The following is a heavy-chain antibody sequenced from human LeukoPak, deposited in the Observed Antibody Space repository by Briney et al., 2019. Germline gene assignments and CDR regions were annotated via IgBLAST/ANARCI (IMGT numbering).Heavy chain of an antibody. CDR1: GFTFSSYE. Sequence: GGSLRLSCAASGFTFSSYEMNWVRQAPCKGLAGVSYICGSGSTKYYTDYVKGRFTISRDNAKYSLYLQMNSLRAEDTAVYYCARKGSSWYYFDYWGQGTLVTVSS. V-gene: IGHV3-48*03. CDR2: ICGSGSTK. J-gene: IGHJ4*02. CDR3: ARKGSSWYYFDY. D-gene: IGHD6-13*01.